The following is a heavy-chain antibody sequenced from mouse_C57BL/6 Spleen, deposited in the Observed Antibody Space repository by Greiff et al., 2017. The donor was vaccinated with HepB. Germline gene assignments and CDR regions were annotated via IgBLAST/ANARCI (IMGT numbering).Heavy chain of an antibody. J-gene: IGHJ3*01. CDR1: GYTFTSYW. CDR2: IDPSDSYT. V-gene: IGHV1-50*01. D-gene: IGHD2-5*01. Sequence: QVQLQQPGAELVKPGASVKLSCKASGYTFTSYWMQWVKQRPGQGLEWIGEIDPSDSYTNYNQKFKGKATLTVDTSSSTAYMQLSSLTSEDSAVYYCARGDSKWFAYWGQGTLVTVSA. CDR3: ARGDSKWFAY.